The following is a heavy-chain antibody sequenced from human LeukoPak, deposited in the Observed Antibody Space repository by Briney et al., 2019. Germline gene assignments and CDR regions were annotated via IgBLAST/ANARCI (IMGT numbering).Heavy chain of an antibody. Sequence: SSETLSLTCAVYGGSFSGYYWSWIRQPPGKGLEWIGEINHSGSTNYNPSLKSRVTILVDTSKNQFSLKLSSVTAADTAVYYCARVYCSGGSCLTIDYWGQGTLVTVSS. CDR3: ARVYCSGGSCLTIDY. J-gene: IGHJ4*02. CDR1: GGSFSGYY. D-gene: IGHD2-15*01. V-gene: IGHV4-34*01. CDR2: INHSGST.